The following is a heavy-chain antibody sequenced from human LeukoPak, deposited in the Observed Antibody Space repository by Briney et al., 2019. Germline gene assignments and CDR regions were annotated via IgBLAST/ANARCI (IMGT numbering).Heavy chain of an antibody. CDR3: ARAPPGRYNWFDP. D-gene: IGHD1-26*01. Sequence: ASVKVSCKASGGTFSSYAISWVRQAPGQGLEWMGWINPNSGGTNYAQKFQGRVTMTRDTSISTAYMELSRLRSDDTAVYYCARAPPGRYNWFDPWGQGTLVTVSS. CDR2: INPNSGGT. CDR1: GGTFSSYA. J-gene: IGHJ5*02. V-gene: IGHV1-2*02.